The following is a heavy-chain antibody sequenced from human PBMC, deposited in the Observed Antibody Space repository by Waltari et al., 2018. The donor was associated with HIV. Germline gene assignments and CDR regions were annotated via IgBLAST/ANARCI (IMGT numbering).Heavy chain of an antibody. V-gene: IGHV4-34*01. D-gene: IGHD3-22*01. Sequence: QVQLQQWGAGLLKPSETLSLTCAVYGGSFSGYYWSWIRQPPGKGLEWIGEINHSGSTNYTPSLKSRGTMSVDTANNQFSLRLSSVTAADTAVYYCARYYYDSSGYGPDAFDIWGQGTMVTVSS. CDR3: ARYYYDSSGYGPDAFDI. J-gene: IGHJ3*02. CDR2: INHSGST. CDR1: GGSFSGYY.